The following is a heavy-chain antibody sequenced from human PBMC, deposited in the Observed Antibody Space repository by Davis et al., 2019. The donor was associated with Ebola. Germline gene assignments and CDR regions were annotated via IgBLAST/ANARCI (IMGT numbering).Heavy chain of an antibody. J-gene: IGHJ4*02. CDR2: ISSSGATI. CDR1: GFTFSNHA. Sequence: GESLKISCVASGFTFSNHAMHWVRQAPGKGLDWVSYISSSGATIYYADSVKGRFTISRDNAKNSLYLQMTSLRAEDTAVYYCAREYSFGYGDWGQGTLVTVSS. D-gene: IGHD5-18*01. CDR3: AREYSFGYGD. V-gene: IGHV3-48*03.